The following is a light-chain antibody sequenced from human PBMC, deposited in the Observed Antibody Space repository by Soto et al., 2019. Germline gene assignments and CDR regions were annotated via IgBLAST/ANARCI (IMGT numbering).Light chain of an antibody. CDR2: GAS. CDR1: QSVGSN. CDR3: QQYDNWPIT. V-gene: IGKV3-15*01. J-gene: IGKJ5*01. Sequence: ERVMTQSPATLSVSPGESATLSCRASQSVGSNLAWYQQRPGQAPRLLIYGASTRATGNPARFSGSGSGTEFTLAISSLQSEDFAVYFCQQYDNWPITFGQGTRLEI.